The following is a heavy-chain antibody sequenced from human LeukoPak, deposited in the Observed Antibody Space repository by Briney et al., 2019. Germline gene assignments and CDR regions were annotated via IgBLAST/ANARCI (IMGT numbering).Heavy chain of an antibody. D-gene: IGHD3-22*01. V-gene: IGHV4-4*07. CDR1: GGSISSYY. CDR3: ARGDYYDSSGPTRG. CDR2: IYTSGST. J-gene: IGHJ4*02. Sequence: PSETLSLTCTVSGGSISSYYWSWIRQPAGKGLEWIGRIYTSGSTNYNPSLKSRVTMSVDTSKNQLSLKLSSVTAADTAVYYCARGDYYDSSGPTRGWGQGTLVTVSS.